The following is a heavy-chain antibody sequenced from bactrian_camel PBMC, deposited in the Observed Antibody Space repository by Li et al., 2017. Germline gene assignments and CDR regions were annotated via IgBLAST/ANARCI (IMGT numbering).Heavy chain of an antibody. V-gene: IGHV3-2*01. CDR1: AFPVKNYY. J-gene: IGHJ4*01. D-gene: IGHD5*01. Sequence: QLVESGGAVVQPGGSLSLSCAHSAFPVKNYYIWWIRQAPGKGLEWVSSIYKDGTAADVADSVKGRFTVSRDSARNTVYLQLNGLKADYTAMYYCAGAFGGNAWSEQLGYWGQGTQVTVS. CDR3: AGAFGGNAWSEQLGY. CDR2: IYKDGTAA.